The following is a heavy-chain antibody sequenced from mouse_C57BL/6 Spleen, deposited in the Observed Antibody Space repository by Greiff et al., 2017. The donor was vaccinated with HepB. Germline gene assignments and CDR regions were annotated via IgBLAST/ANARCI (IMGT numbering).Heavy chain of an antibody. J-gene: IGHJ2*01. CDR3: ARKTGRYFDY. CDR2: IYPGGGYT. Sequence: QVHVKQSGAELVRPGTSVKMSCKASGYTFTNYWIGWAKQRPGHGLEWIGDIYPGGGYTNYNEKFKGKATLTADKSSSTAYMQFSSLTSEDSAIYYCARKTGRYFDYWGQGTTLTVSS. CDR1: GYTFTNYW. V-gene: IGHV1-63*01. D-gene: IGHD4-1*01.